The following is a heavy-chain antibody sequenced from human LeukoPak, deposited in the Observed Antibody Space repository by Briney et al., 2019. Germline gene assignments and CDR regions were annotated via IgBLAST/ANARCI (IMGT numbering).Heavy chain of an antibody. CDR1: GGSFSGYY. CDR3: ARGPLNDY. CDR2: INHSGST. Sequence: SETLSLTCALYGGSFSGYYWSWIRQPPGKGLEWIGEINHSGSTNYNPSLKSRVTISVDTSKNQFSLKLSSVTAADTAVYYCARGPLNDYWGQGTLVTVSS. V-gene: IGHV4-34*01. J-gene: IGHJ4*02.